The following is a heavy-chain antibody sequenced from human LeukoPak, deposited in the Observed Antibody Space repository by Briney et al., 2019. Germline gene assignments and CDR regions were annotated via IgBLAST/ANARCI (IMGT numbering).Heavy chain of an antibody. Sequence: ASVKVSRKASGYTFTGYYMHWVRQAPGQGLEWMGWINPNSGGTNYAQKFQGRVTMTRDTSISTAYMELSRLRSDDTAVYYCAREADTSFGESTVTTFQHWGQGTLVTVSS. V-gene: IGHV1-2*02. J-gene: IGHJ1*01. CDR3: AREADTSFGESTVTTFQH. CDR1: GYTFTGYY. D-gene: IGHD3-10*01. CDR2: INPNSGGT.